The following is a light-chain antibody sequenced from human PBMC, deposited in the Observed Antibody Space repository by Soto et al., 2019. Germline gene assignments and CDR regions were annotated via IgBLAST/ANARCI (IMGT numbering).Light chain of an antibody. CDR2: NTS. V-gene: IGLV1-44*01. Sequence: HSVLTQAPSAYGTPGQRFTISCSGSNSNIGSNTVSWYQQLPGTAPKLLIYNTSQRPSGVPDRFSGSKSGTSASLTISGLQSEDEADYYCTSWDDSLIGFYVFGTGTKSPS. J-gene: IGLJ1*01. CDR3: TSWDDSLIGFYV. CDR1: NSNIGSNT.